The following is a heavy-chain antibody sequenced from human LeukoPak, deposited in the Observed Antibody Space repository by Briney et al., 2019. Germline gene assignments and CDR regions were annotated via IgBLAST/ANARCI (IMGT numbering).Heavy chain of an antibody. CDR2: ISSSSSFI. D-gene: IGHD3-16*01. CDR1: GLTFSTSG. CDR3: ARATSDVSYFDY. V-gene: IGHV3-21*01. Sequence: GGSLRLSCTASGLTFSTSGFNWVRQAPGKGLEWVSSISSSSSFIYYADSVKGRFTISRDNAKNSLYLQMNSLRAEDTAVYYCARATSDVSYFDYWGQGTLVTVSS. J-gene: IGHJ4*02.